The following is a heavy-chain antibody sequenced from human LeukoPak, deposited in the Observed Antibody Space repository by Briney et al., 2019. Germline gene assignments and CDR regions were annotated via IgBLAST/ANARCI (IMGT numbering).Heavy chain of an antibody. CDR2: FDPEDGET. Sequence: ASVKVSCKVSGYTLTELSMHWVRQAPGKGLEWMGGFDPEDGETIYAQKFQGRVTMTEDTSTDTAYMELSSLRSEDTAVYYCATSVKGGVVNSYHYYYMDVWGKGTTVTVSS. V-gene: IGHV1-24*01. CDR3: ATSVKGGVVNSYHYYYMDV. CDR1: GYTLTELS. D-gene: IGHD3-3*01. J-gene: IGHJ6*03.